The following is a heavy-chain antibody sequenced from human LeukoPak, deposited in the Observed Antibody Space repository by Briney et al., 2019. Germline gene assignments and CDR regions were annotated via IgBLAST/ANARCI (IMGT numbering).Heavy chain of an antibody. CDR1: GFTFSSYA. J-gene: IGHJ4*02. V-gene: IGHV3-30-3*01. CDR2: ISYDGSNK. Sequence: GGSLRLSCAASGFTFSSYAMHWVRQAPGKGLEWVAVISYDGSNKYYADSVKGRFTISRDNSKNTLYLQMNSLRAEDTAVYYCARDTRPFDYWGQGTLVTVSS. CDR3: ARDTRPFDY.